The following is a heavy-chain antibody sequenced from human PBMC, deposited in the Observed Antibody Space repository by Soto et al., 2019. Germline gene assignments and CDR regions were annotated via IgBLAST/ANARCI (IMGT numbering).Heavy chain of an antibody. CDR1: GYTFTSYG. J-gene: IGHJ4*02. D-gene: IGHD1-1*01. CDR3: ERGRVQLEMGAPFDY. CDR2: IGAYNGNT. V-gene: IGHV1-18*01. Sequence: ASVKVSCKASGYTFTSYGISWVRQAPGQGLEWMGWIGAYNGNTNYAQKLQGRVTMTTDTSTSTAYMELRSLRSDDTAVYYCERGRVQLEMGAPFDYWGQGTLVTVSS.